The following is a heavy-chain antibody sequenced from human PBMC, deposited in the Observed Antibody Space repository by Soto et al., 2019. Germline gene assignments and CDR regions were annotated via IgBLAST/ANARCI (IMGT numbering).Heavy chain of an antibody. CDR1: GFTFSSYW. J-gene: IGHJ4*02. CDR3: AKDGIGYYISTSCYSFDY. CDR2: INSDGSST. V-gene: IGHV3-74*01. Sequence: PGGSLSLSCAASGFTFSSYWMHWVRQAPGKGLVWVSRINSDGSSTSYADSVKGRFTISRANAKNQLYLQMTSLRAEDTAVYYCAKDGIGYYISTSCYSFDYWGQGTLVTVSS. D-gene: IGHD2-2*01.